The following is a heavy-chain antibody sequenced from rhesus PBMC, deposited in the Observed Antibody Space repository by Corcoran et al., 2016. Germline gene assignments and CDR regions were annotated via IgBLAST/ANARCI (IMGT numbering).Heavy chain of an antibody. D-gene: IGHD3-28*01. CDR2: IYGSGSST. Sequence: QLQLQESGPGLVKPSETLSVTCAVSGGSISSSYWSWIRQAPGKGLEWIGYIYGSGSSTNYNPSRKSRVTLSVDTSKNQRSLKLSSVTAADTAVYYCASGFGYYYDSAPTGYFDLWGPGTPITISS. CDR3: ASGFGYYYDSAPTGYFDL. CDR1: GGSISSSY. J-gene: IGHJ2*01. V-gene: IGHV4-169*02.